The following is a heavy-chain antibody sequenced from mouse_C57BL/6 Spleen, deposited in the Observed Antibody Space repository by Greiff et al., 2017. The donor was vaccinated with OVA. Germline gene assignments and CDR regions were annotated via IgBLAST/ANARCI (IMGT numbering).Heavy chain of an antibody. V-gene: IGHV1-69*01. J-gene: IGHJ3*01. Sequence: QVQLKQSGAELVMPGASVKLSCKASGYTFTSYWMHWVKQRPGQGLEWIGEIDPSDSYTNYNQKFKGKSTLTVDKSSSTAYMQLSSLTSEDSAVYYCARSYYYGSSYEAWFAYWGQGTLVTVSA. CDR2: IDPSDSYT. D-gene: IGHD1-1*01. CDR1: GYTFTSYW. CDR3: ARSYYYGSSYEAWFAY.